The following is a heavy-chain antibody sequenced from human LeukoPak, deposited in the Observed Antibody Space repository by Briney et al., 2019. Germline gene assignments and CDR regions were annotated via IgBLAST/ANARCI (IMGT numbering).Heavy chain of an antibody. V-gene: IGHV4-34*01. CDR2: VTHSGRT. D-gene: IGHD2-2*01. Sequence: SETLSLTCAVYGGSFSTYYWSWIRQPPGKGLEWIGEVTHSGRTNYNPSLRSRVTISVDMSKHQFSLKLISVTAADTAVYYCAGGPRIVPANDGYYYMDVWGKGTTVTVSS. CDR1: GGSFSTYY. J-gene: IGHJ6*03. CDR3: AGGPRIVPANDGYYYMDV.